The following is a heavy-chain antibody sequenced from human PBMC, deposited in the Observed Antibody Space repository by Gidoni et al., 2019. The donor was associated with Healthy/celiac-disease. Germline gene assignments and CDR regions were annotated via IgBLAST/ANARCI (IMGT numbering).Heavy chain of an antibody. D-gene: IGHD5-18*01. J-gene: IGHJ3*02. CDR1: GFSLSTSGVG. Sequence: QITLKESGPTLVKPTQTLTLTCTFSGFSLSTSGVGVGWIRQPPGKALEWLALIYWNDDKRYSPSLKSRLTITKDTSKNQVVLTMTNMDPVDTATYYCAHRLRIQLWLEAFDIWGQGTMVTVSS. CDR2: IYWNDDK. V-gene: IGHV2-5*01. CDR3: AHRLRIQLWLEAFDI.